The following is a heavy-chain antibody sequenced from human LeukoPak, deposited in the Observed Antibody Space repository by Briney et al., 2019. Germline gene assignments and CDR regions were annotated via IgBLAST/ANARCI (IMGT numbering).Heavy chain of an antibody. CDR3: ARALYISGGSCYPYYYYMDV. J-gene: IGHJ6*03. CDR2: IIPIFGTA. Sequence: SVKVSCKDSVGTFSSYAIRWVRQAPEQGLEWVGGIIPIFGTANYAKKFQSRVTITADESTSTASMELSSLRSEDTAVYYCARALYISGGSCYPYYYYMDVWGKGITVTISS. D-gene: IGHD2-15*01. V-gene: IGHV1-69*13. CDR1: VGTFSSYA.